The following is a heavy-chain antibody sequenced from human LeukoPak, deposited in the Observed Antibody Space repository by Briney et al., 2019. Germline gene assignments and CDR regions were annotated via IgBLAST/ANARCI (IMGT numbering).Heavy chain of an antibody. CDR3: ARFGSGWTGVYFDY. CDR2: IYHSGST. J-gene: IGHJ4*02. CDR1: GYSTSSGYY. V-gene: IGHV4-38-2*02. D-gene: IGHD6-19*01. Sequence: SETLSLTCTVSGYSTSSGYYWGWIRQPPGKGLEWIGSIYHSGSTYYNPSLKSRVTISVDTSKNQFSLKLSSVTAADTAVYYCARFGSGWTGVYFDYWGQGTLVTVSS.